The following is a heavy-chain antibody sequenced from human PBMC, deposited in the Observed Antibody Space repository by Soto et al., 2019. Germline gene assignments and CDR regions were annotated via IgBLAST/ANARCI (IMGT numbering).Heavy chain of an antibody. D-gene: IGHD1-26*01. CDR2: IIPILGIA. CDR3: ARATYSGSQYYYMHY. V-gene: IGHV1-69*02. CDR1: GGTFSSYT. J-gene: IGHJ6*03. Sequence: QVQLVQSGAEVKKPGSSVKVSCKAYGGTFSSYTFSWVRQAPGQGLEWMGKIIPILGIANYAQKFQGRVTITADKSTSTAYMELSSLRSEDTAVYYCARATYSGSQYYYMHYWGKGTTVTFSS.